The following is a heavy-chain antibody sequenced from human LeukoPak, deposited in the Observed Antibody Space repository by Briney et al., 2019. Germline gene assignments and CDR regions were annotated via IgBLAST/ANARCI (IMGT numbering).Heavy chain of an antibody. CDR1: GFTFAGHA. V-gene: IGHV3-23*01. Sequence: PGGSLRLSCTASGFTFAGHAMTWVRQAPGKGLECVSLISGSGDNTYYTDSVKGRFTISRDNSKNTLYLQMNSLRADDTAVYYCTKSGGTFPLNWFDPWGQGTLVTVSS. CDR2: ISGSGDNT. J-gene: IGHJ5*02. D-gene: IGHD1-14*01. CDR3: TKSGGTFPLNWFDP.